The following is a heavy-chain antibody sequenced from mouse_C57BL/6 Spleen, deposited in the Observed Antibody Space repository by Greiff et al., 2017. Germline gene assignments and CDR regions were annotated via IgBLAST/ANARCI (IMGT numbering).Heavy chain of an antibody. CDR2: INYDGSST. CDR1: GFTFSDYY. D-gene: IGHD2-5*01. J-gene: IGHJ1*03. V-gene: IGHV5-16*01. Sequence: EVMLVEYEGGLVQPGSSMKLSCTASGFTFSDYYMAWVRQVPEKGLEWVANINYDGSSTYYLDSLKSRFIISRDNAKNILYLQMSSLKSEDTATYYCARGDSTYWYFDVWGTGTTVTVSS. CDR3: ARGDSTYWYFDV.